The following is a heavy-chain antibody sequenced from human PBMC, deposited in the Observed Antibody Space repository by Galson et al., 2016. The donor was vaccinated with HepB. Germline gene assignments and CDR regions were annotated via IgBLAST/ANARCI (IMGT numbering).Heavy chain of an antibody. CDR3: AREVASRFDY. Sequence: SETLSLTCTVSGDSISSYYWTWIRQPPGKGLEWIGYVYYTGSTKYNPSLRSPGSIPVDTSKNQFSLKLSSVTAADTAVYYCAREVASRFDYWGQGILVSVSS. CDR2: VYYTGST. D-gene: IGHD5-12*01. V-gene: IGHV4-59*01. J-gene: IGHJ4*02. CDR1: GDSISSYY.